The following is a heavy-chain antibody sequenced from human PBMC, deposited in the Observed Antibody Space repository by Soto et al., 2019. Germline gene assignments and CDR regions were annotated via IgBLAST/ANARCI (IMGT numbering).Heavy chain of an antibody. Sequence: QVQLVQSGAEVKKPGSSVKVSCKASGGTFSSYAISWVRQAPGQGLEWMGGIIPIFGTANYAQKFQGRVTITADESTSNAYMELSSLRSEDTAVYYCARGFGPPIRLRPPPAGAFDIWGQGTMVTVSS. V-gene: IGHV1-69*01. J-gene: IGHJ3*02. CDR2: IIPIFGTA. CDR1: GGTFSSYA. CDR3: ARGFGPPIRLRPPPAGAFDI. D-gene: IGHD4-17*01.